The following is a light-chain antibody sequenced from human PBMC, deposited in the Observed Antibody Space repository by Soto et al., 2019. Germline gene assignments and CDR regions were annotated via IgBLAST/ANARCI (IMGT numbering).Light chain of an antibody. CDR2: DVS. CDR1: SSDVGGYNY. V-gene: IGLV2-14*03. CDR3: SSYTASSTYV. J-gene: IGLJ1*01. Sequence: QSALTHPASEPGSPGQSITISCTGNSSDVGGYNYVACYQHHPGKAPKRMIFDVSNRPSGVSNRFSVSKSGNTAPLTISALHADDEADYYCSSYTASSTYVFRKGTKVTVL.